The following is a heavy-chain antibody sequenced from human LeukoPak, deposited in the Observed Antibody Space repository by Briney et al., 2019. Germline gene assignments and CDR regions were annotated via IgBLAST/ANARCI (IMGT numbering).Heavy chain of an antibody. V-gene: IGHV1-3*01. J-gene: IGHJ4*02. Sequence: ASVKVSCKASGYTFTSYAMHWVRQAPGQRLEWMGWINAGNGNTKYSQKFQGRVTITRDTSASTAYMELSSLRSEDTAVYYCARVRSGSYLFDYRGQGTLVTVSS. CDR1: GYTFTSYA. CDR3: ARVRSGSYLFDY. D-gene: IGHD1-26*01. CDR2: INAGNGNT.